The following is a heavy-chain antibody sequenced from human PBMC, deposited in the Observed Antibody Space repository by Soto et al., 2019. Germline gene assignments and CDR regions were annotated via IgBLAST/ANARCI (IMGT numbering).Heavy chain of an antibody. CDR1: GGSFSGYY. D-gene: IGHD6-19*01. CDR2: INHSVST. V-gene: IGHV4-34*01. CDR3: ARGSGIAVAGTGYYYYGMDV. J-gene: IGHJ6*02. Sequence: SETLSLTCAVYGGSFSGYYWSWIRQPPGKGLEWIGEINHSVSTNYNPSLKSRVTISVDTSKNQFSLKLSSVTAADTAVYYCARGSGIAVAGTGYYYYGMDVWGQGTTVTVSS.